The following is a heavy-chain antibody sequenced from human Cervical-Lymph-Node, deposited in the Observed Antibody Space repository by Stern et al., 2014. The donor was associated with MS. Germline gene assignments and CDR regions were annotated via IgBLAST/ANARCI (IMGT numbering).Heavy chain of an antibody. CDR2: INPNCVYT. CDR1: GYTFTGYS. V-gene: IGHV1-2*06. Sequence: QVQLVQSGADVKKPGASVKVSCKASGYTFTGYSMHWVRQAPGQGLEWMGRINPNCVYTNFAQKFQGRVTMTRDTSISTAYMELSSLRSDDTAVYYCGREGRPRPVLGANWGQGTQVIVSS. CDR3: GREGRPRPVLGAN. J-gene: IGHJ4*02. D-gene: IGHD4/OR15-4a*01.